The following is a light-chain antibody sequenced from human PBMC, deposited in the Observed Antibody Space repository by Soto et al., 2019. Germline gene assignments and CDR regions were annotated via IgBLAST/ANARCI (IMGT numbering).Light chain of an antibody. V-gene: IGLV2-11*01. Sequence: QSVLTQPRSVSGSPGQSVTISCTGTSSDVDGYNYVSWYQQHPGKAPKLMIYDVSKRPSGVPDRFSGSKSGNTASLTISGLQAEDEADYYCCSYAGSYTGVFGGGTKVTVL. CDR1: SSDVDGYNY. CDR3: CSYAGSYTGV. J-gene: IGLJ3*02. CDR2: DVS.